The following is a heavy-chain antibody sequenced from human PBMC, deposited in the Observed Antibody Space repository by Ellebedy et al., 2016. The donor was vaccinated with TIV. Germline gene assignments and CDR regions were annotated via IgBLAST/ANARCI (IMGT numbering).Heavy chain of an antibody. Sequence: AASVKVSCKASGGTFSSYAISWVRQAPGQGLEWMGGIIPIFGTANYAQKFQGRVTITADESTSTAYMELSSLRSEDTAVYYCARKPEWRSGTMDVWGQGTTVTVSS. CDR2: IIPIFGTA. CDR1: GGTFSSYA. J-gene: IGHJ6*02. V-gene: IGHV1-69*13. D-gene: IGHD1-14*01. CDR3: ARKPEWRSGTMDV.